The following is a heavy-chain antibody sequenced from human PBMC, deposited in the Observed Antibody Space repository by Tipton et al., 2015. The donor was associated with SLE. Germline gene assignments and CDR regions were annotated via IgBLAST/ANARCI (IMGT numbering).Heavy chain of an antibody. CDR2: IYTSGST. D-gene: IGHD5-18*01. Sequence: TLSLTCTVSGGSISSGSYYWSWIRQPAGKGLEWIGRIYTSGSTNYNPSLKSRVTISVDTSKNQFSLKLSSVTAADTAVYYCARDDPLYSYGYEYYFDYWGQGTLVTVSS. V-gene: IGHV4-61*02. J-gene: IGHJ4*02. CDR3: ARDDPLYSYGYEYYFDY. CDR1: GGSISSGSYY.